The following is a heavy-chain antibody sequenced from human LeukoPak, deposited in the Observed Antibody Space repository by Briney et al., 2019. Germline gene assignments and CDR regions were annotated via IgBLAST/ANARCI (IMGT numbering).Heavy chain of an antibody. J-gene: IGHJ5*02. CDR3: ARDRAYGDYAA. D-gene: IGHD4-17*01. Sequence: GGSLRLSCAASGFTASSNYMSWVRQAPVKGLEWISIIYSRDNTDYADSVKGRFIISRDNSKNTVYLQMNSLRADDTAVYYCARDRAYGDYAAWGQGTLVTVSS. CDR1: GFTASSNY. V-gene: IGHV3-53*01. CDR2: IYSRDNT.